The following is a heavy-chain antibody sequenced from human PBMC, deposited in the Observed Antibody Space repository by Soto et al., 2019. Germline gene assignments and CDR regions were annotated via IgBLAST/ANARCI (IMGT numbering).Heavy chain of an antibody. Sequence: EVQLVESGGDLVQREGSLRLSCVASGFTFSVYSMNWVRQAPGKGLEWFSYITSDTKTIKYADSVKGRFTISRDNAKNSVDLEMNSLRDEDTAVYYCARSVEGHFDYWGQGTVVTVCS. V-gene: IGHV3-48*02. CDR1: GFTFSVYS. J-gene: IGHJ4*02. CDR3: ARSVEGHFDY. CDR2: ITSDTKTI. D-gene: IGHD6-19*01.